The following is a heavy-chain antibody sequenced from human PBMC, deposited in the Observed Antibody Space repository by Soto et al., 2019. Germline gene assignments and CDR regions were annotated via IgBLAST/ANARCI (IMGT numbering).Heavy chain of an antibody. CDR3: ARGTLRFLESLFGGAFDI. CDR2: ISAYNGNT. V-gene: IGHV1-18*01. Sequence: RASVKVSCKASGYTFTSYGISWVRQAPGQGLEWMGWISAYNGNTNYAQKLQGRVTMTTDTSTSTAYMELRSLRSDDTAVYYCARGTLRFLESLFGGAFDIWGQGTMVTVSS. CDR1: GYTFTSYG. J-gene: IGHJ3*02. D-gene: IGHD3-3*01.